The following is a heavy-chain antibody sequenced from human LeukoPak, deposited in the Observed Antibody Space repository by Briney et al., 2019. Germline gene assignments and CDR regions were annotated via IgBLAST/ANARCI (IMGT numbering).Heavy chain of an antibody. V-gene: IGHV4-59*01. D-gene: IGHD6-13*01. J-gene: IGHJ6*02. CDR2: ISYTGTT. CDR3: ARVGSSSWYTTSYYYYYGMDV. Sequence: PSETLSLTCIVSGDSINGYHCSWIRQPPGKGLEWIGYISYTGTTTYNSSLKNRVSISADTSKNQFSLKLSSVTAADTAVYYCARVGSSSWYTTSYYYYYGMDVWGQGTTVTVSS. CDR1: GDSINGYH.